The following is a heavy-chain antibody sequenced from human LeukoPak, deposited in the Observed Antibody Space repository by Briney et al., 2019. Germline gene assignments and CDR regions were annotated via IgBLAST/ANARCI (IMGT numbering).Heavy chain of an antibody. CDR1: GFTVTSYT. V-gene: IGHV3-21*06. CDR2: MSSSGLYI. CDR3: ARAQLGYNWFDP. J-gene: IGHJ5*02. Sequence: GGSLRLSCAASGFTVTSYTMNWVRQAQGTGLEWVSSMSSSGLYIYYADSVKGRFTISRGNANNTLYLQMNSLRADDTAVYFCARAQLGYNWFDPWGQGTLVTVSS. D-gene: IGHD1-1*01.